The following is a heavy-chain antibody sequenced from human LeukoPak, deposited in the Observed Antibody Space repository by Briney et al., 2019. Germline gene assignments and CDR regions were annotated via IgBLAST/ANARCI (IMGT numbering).Heavy chain of an antibody. CDR2: ISGSGGST. Sequence: GGSLRLSCAASGFTFSSYAMSWVRQAPGKGLEWVSAISGSGGSTYYADSVKGRFTISRDNSKNTLYLQMSSLRAEDTAVYYCAKGDEYSSGWFGYFDYWGQGTLVTVSS. D-gene: IGHD6-19*01. V-gene: IGHV3-23*01. CDR1: GFTFSSYA. J-gene: IGHJ4*02. CDR3: AKGDEYSSGWFGYFDY.